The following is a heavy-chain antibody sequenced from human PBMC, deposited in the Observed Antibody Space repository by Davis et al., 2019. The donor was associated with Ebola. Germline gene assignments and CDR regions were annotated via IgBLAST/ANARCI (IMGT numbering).Heavy chain of an antibody. CDR1: GYTFTSYY. CDR3: AREESGFVVVVAGIDY. D-gene: IGHD2-15*01. Sequence: GESLKISCAASGYTFTSYYMHWVRQAPGQGLEWMGIINPSGGSTSYAQKFQGRVTMTRDTSTSTVYMELSSLRSEDTAVYYCAREESGFVVVVAGIDYWGQGTLVTVSS. V-gene: IGHV1-46*01. J-gene: IGHJ4*02. CDR2: INPSGGST.